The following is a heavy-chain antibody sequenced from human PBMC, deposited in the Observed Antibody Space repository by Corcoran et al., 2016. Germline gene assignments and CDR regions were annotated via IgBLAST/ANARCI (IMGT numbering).Heavy chain of an antibody. CDR3: TTEVKAY. V-gene: IGHV3-15*01. CDR1: GFTFSKAW. CDR2: IKSISDGGTT. J-gene: IGHJ4*02. D-gene: IGHD2-21*01. Sequence: EVQLVESGGGLVKPGGSLRLSCAASGFTFSKAWLSWVRQAPGKGLEWVGRIKSISDGGTTDYAAPVNGRFTISRDDSTNTLYLQMNSLKTEGTAVYYCTTEVKAYWGQGTLVTVSS.